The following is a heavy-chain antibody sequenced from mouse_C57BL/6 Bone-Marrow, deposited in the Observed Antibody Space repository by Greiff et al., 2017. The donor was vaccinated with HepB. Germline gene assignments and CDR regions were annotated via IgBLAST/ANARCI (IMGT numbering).Heavy chain of an antibody. CDR3: AREYYGSYAMDY. CDR2: INPSTGGT. Sequence: VQLKQSGPELVKPGASVKISCKASGYSFTGYYMNWVKQSPEKSLEWIGEINPSTGGTTYNQKFKAKATLTVDKSSSTAYMQLKSLTSEDSAVYYCAREYYGSYAMDYWGQGTSVTVSS. D-gene: IGHD1-1*01. J-gene: IGHJ4*01. V-gene: IGHV1-42*01. CDR1: GYSFTGYY.